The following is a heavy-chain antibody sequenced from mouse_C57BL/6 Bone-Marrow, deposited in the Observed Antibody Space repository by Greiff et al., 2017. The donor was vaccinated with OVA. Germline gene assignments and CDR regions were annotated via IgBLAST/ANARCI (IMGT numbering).Heavy chain of an antibody. Sequence: QVQLQQSGAELVRPGTSVKVSCKASGYAFTNYLIEWVKQRPGQGLEWIGVINPGRGGTNYNEKFKGKATLTADKSSSTAYMQLSSLTSEDSAVYFCARGTLGHFDYWGQGTTLTVSS. CDR3: ARGTLGHFDY. V-gene: IGHV1-54*01. CDR2: INPGRGGT. CDR1: GYAFTNYL. J-gene: IGHJ2*01. D-gene: IGHD4-1*01.